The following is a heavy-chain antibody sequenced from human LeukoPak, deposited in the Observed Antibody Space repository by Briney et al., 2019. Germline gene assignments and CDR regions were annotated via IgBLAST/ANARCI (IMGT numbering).Heavy chain of an antibody. CDR1: GFSVSNNY. V-gene: IGHV3-66*01. Sequence: GGSLRLSCAASGFSVSNNYMSWVRQAPGKGLEWVSVIYTGGSTYYAESVRDRFTISRDKSKNTLYLQMNTLRAEDTAVYYCARDRPDWGLASVYWGQGTLVTVSS. CDR2: IYTGGST. J-gene: IGHJ4*02. D-gene: IGHD7-27*01. CDR3: ARDRPDWGLASVY.